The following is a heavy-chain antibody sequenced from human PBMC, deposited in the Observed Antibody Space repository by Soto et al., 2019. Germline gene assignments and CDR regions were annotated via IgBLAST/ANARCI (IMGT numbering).Heavy chain of an antibody. J-gene: IGHJ6*02. CDR2: ISAYNGNT. Sequence: ASVKVSCKASGYTFTSYGISWVRQAPGQGLEWMGWISAYNGNTNYAQKLQGRVTMTTDTSTSTAYMELRSLRSDDTAVYYCGREYCSSTGCFWTRYYYYGMDVWGQGNRVTVSS. CDR1: GYTFTSYG. CDR3: GREYCSSTGCFWTRYYYYGMDV. D-gene: IGHD2-2*01. V-gene: IGHV1-18*01.